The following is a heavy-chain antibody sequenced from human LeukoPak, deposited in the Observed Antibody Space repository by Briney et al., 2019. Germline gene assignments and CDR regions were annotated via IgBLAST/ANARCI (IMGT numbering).Heavy chain of an antibody. CDR3: ARGGMPAGWFDP. V-gene: IGHV1-3*01. J-gene: IGHJ5*02. CDR1: GYTFTSYA. CDR2: INAGNGNT. Sequence: GASVKVSCKASGYTFTSYAMHWVRQAPGQRLEWMGWINAGNGNTKYSQKFQGRVTITWDTSASTAYMELSSLRSEDTAVYYCARGGMPAGWFDPWGQGTLVTVSS. D-gene: IGHD2-2*01.